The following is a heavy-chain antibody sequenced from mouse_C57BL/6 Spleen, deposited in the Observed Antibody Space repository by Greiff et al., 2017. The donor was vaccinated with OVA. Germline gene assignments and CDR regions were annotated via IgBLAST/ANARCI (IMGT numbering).Heavy chain of an antibody. Sequence: QVQLHQSGAELVKPGASVKISCKASGYAFSRYWMTWVKPRPGTGLEWIGQIYPGDGDTNYNGKFKGTATLTADKSSSTAYMQLSSLTSEDSAVYFCARRGTTVVGTYYFDYWGQGTTLTVSS. CDR3: ARRGTTVVGTYYFDY. CDR1: GYAFSRYW. CDR2: IYPGDGDT. J-gene: IGHJ2*01. V-gene: IGHV1-80*01. D-gene: IGHD1-1*01.